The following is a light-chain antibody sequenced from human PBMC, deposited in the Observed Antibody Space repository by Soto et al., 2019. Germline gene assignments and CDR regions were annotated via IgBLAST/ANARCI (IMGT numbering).Light chain of an antibody. V-gene: IGKV1-33*01. CDR1: QAIGNF. CDR2: DAS. CDR3: QQYDNVPRT. J-gene: IGKJ2*01. Sequence: DIPMTQSPSSLSASVGDRVTITCQASQAIGNFLNWYQQKPGKAPKLLIYDASNLETGVPSRFSGSGSGTDFSFSISSLQPEDIATYYCQQYDNVPRTFGQGTKLEIK.